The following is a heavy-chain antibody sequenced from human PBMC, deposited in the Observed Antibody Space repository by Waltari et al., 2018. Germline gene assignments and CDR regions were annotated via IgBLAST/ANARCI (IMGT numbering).Heavy chain of an antibody. Sequence: QVRLQESGPGLVKPSETLSLICTVSGASVSSDYWGWIRQPAGKGLEWIGRIYSSGNTNYSPSLRGRLTISVDTSKNQVSLRLTSVTAADSAVYYCARDKMLLRTMDVWGQGTTVVVSS. CDR1: GASVSSDY. V-gene: IGHV4-4*07. D-gene: IGHD2-8*01. J-gene: IGHJ6*02. CDR2: IYSSGNT. CDR3: ARDKMLLRTMDV.